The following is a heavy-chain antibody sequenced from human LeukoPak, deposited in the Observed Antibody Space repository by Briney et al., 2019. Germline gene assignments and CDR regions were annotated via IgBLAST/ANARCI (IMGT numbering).Heavy chain of an antibody. CDR1: GGSISSSSYY. Sequence: PSETLSLTCTVSGGSISSSSYYWGWIRQPPGKGLEWIGSIYYSGSTYYNPSLKSRVTISVDTSKNQFSLKLSSVTAADTAVYYCARDRWELGFEENWFDPWGQGTLVTVSS. CDR3: ARDRWELGFEENWFDP. J-gene: IGHJ5*02. V-gene: IGHV4-39*07. CDR2: IYYSGST. D-gene: IGHD1-26*01.